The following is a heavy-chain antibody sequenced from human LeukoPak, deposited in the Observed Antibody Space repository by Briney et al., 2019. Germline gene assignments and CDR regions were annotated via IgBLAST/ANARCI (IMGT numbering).Heavy chain of an antibody. V-gene: IGHV3-9*01. J-gene: IGHJ4*02. CDR1: GFTFDDYA. D-gene: IGHD6-19*01. CDR2: ISWNSGSI. CDR3: AKGKKITVAGLFDC. Sequence: PGRSLRLSCAASGFTFDDYAMHWVRHVPGKGLEWVSGISWNSGSIGYADSVKGRFTISRDNAKNSLYLHMNSLGAEDTALYYCAKGKKITVAGLFDCWGQGTLVTVSS.